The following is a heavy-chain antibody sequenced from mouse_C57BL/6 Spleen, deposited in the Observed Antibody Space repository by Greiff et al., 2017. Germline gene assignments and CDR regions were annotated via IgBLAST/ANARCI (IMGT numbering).Heavy chain of an antibody. D-gene: IGHD6-1*01. Sequence: QVQLQQPGAELVRPGTSVKLSCKASGYTFTSYWMHWVKQRPGQGLEWIGVIDPSDSYTNYNQKFKGKATLTVDTSSSTAYMQLSSLTSEDSAVYYCAILSPYAMDYWGQGTSVTVSS. V-gene: IGHV1-59*01. J-gene: IGHJ4*01. CDR2: IDPSDSYT. CDR3: AILSPYAMDY. CDR1: GYTFTSYW.